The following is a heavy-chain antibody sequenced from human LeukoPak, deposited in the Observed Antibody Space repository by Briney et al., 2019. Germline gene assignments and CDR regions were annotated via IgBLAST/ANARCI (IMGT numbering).Heavy chain of an antibody. Sequence: ETLSLTRTVSGVSISNYYWSWIRQPAGKGLEWIGRINTSGSTNFNPSLKSRVTMSVDTSKNQFSLKLTSVTAADTAVYYCAREIATSGGNSRALDYWGQGTLVTVSS. CDR3: AREIATSGGNSRALDY. CDR1: GVSISNYY. J-gene: IGHJ4*02. CDR2: INTSGST. D-gene: IGHD4-23*01. V-gene: IGHV4-4*07.